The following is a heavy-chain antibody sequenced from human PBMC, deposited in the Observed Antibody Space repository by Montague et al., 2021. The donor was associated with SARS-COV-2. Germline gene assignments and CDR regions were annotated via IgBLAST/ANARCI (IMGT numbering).Heavy chain of an antibody. V-gene: IGHV4-59*01. CDR1: GGSISSYY. CDR2: IYYSGST. J-gene: IGHJ3*02. CDR3: ARVRGNTIFGVVIISDFDI. Sequence: SETLSPTCTVSGGSISSYYWSWIRQPGGKGLEWIGYIYYSGSTNYNPSRKSRVTITVDTSKNQFSLKLSSVTAADTAVYYCARVRGNTIFGVVIISDFDIWGQGTMVTVSS. D-gene: IGHD3-3*01.